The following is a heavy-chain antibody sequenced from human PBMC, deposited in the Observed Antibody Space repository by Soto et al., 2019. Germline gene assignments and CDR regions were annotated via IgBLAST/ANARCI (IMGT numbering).Heavy chain of an antibody. J-gene: IGHJ4*02. D-gene: IGHD4-17*01. CDR1: GFTFSSYA. V-gene: IGHV3-23*01. CDR2: ISGSGGST. Sequence: LRLSCAASGFTFSSYAMSWVRQAPGKGLEWVSAISGSGGSTYYADSVKGRFTISRDNSKNTLYLQMNSLRAEDTAVYYCAKVTTVTTSVCDYFDYWGQGTLVTVSS. CDR3: AKVTTVTTSVCDYFDY.